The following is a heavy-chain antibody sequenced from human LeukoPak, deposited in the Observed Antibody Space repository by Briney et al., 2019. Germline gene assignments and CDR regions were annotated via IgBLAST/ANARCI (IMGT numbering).Heavy chain of an antibody. J-gene: IGHJ4*02. CDR3: ARDKLGRGVITATIDY. V-gene: IGHV3-33*01. D-gene: IGHD3-10*01. Sequence: HPGGSLRLSCAASGFTFSSYGMHWVRQAPGKGLEWVAVIWYDGSNKYYADSVKGRFTISRDNSKNTLYLQMNSLRAEDTAVYYCARDKLGRGVITATIDYWGQGTLVTVSS. CDR1: GFTFSSYG. CDR2: IWYDGSNK.